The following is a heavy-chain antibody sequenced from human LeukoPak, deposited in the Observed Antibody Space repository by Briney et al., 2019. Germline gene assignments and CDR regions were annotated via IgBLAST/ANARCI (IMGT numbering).Heavy chain of an antibody. V-gene: IGHV3-20*04. CDR3: ARETWIRYSSMNYYYYYMDV. CDR2: INWNGGST. J-gene: IGHJ6*03. D-gene: IGHD6-13*01. CDR1: GFTFDDYG. Sequence: GGSLRLSCTASGFTFDDYGMSWVRQAPGKGLERVSGINWNGGSTGHADSVKGRFTISRDNAKNSLYLQMNSLRAEDTALYYCARETWIRYSSMNYYYYYMDVWGKGTTVTVSS.